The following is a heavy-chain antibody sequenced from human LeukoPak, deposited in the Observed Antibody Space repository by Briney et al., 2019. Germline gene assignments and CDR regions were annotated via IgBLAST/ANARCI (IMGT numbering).Heavy chain of an antibody. J-gene: IGHJ5*02. Sequence: SETLSLTCNFSGDSFSDYYWTWIRRPPGGRLEWIGHVYFRGTTKYNPSLKNCVSISVDTSKNQVYLTLSSVTPADTAVYYCARAMRWTSGPVELGWFDRWGQGTRVIVSS. V-gene: IGHV4-59*01. CDR1: GDSFSDYY. CDR2: VYFRGTT. CDR3: ARAMRWTSGPVELGWFDR. D-gene: IGHD1-1*01.